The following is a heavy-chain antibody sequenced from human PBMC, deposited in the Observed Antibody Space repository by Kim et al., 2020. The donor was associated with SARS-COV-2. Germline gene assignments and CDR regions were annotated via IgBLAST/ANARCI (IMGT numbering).Heavy chain of an antibody. V-gene: IGHV3-43*01. CDR3: AKAPSAAIRAAIDY. D-gene: IGHD2-2*01. J-gene: IGHJ4*02. Sequence: DTVKGRCTISRDNSKKSLYLQMNSLRTEDTALYYCAKAPSAAIRAAIDYWGQGTLVTVSS.